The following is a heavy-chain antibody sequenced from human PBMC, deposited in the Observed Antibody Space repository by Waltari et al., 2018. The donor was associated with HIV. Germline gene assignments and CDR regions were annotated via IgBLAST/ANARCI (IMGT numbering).Heavy chain of an antibody. CDR2: INHSGST. CDR1: GGSFSGYY. Sequence: QVQLQQWGAGLLKPSETLSLTCAVYGGSFSGYYWSWIRKPPGKGRGWIGEINHSGSTNYNPSLKSRVTISVDASKNQFSLKLSSVTAADTAVYYCARVAVSITIFGVVIISGAPDYWGQGTLVTVSS. J-gene: IGHJ4*02. V-gene: IGHV4-34*01. CDR3: ARVAVSITIFGVVIISGAPDY. D-gene: IGHD3-3*01.